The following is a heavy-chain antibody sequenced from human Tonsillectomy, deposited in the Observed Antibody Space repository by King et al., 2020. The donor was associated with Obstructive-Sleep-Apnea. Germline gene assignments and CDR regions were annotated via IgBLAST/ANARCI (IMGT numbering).Heavy chain of an antibody. J-gene: IGHJ4*02. CDR1: GFTFTGSA. Sequence: QLVQSGPEVKKPGTSVKVSCKASGFTFTGSAMQWVRQARGQRLEWIGWIVVGSGYTNYAQKFQEKVTITRDMSTSTVYMELSSLRSEDTALYYCAESRSGSYFEFDYWGQGTLVTVSS. CDR2: IVVGSGYT. D-gene: IGHD1-26*01. V-gene: IGHV1-58*02. CDR3: AESRSGSYFEFDY.